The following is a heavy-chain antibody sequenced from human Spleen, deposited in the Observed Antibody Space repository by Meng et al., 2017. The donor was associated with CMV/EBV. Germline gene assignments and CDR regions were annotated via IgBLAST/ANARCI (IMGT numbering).Heavy chain of an antibody. CDR3: ARGNVLLWFGPFDY. CDR2: ISGYTGNT. V-gene: IGHV1-18*01. J-gene: IGHJ4*02. CDR1: GYTFTSYG. Sequence: ASVKVSCKASGYTFTSYGISWVRQAPGQGLEWMGWISGYTGNTLYAQKVQGRVTMTTDTSASTAYMELRSLRSDDTAVYYCARGNVLLWFGPFDYWGQGTLVTVSS. D-gene: IGHD3-10*01.